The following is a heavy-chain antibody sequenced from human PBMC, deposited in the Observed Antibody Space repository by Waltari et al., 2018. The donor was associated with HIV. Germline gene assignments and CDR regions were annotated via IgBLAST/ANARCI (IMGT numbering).Heavy chain of an antibody. Sequence: QVQLVQSGAEVKKPGASVKVSCKASGYTFTSYYMHWVRQAPGQGPEWMGIINPSGGSTSYAQKCQGRVTMTRDTSTSTVYMGLSSLRSEDTAVYYCARDALSTGYSSGWYGYWGQGTLVTVSS. CDR2: INPSGGST. V-gene: IGHV1-46*03. J-gene: IGHJ4*02. CDR1: GYTFTSYY. CDR3: ARDALSTGYSSGWYGY. D-gene: IGHD6-19*01.